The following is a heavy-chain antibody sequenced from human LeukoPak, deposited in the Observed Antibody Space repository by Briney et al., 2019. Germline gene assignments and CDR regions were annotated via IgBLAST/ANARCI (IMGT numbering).Heavy chain of an antibody. CDR3: AQSPYNWNGI. V-gene: IGHV4-59*06. CDR2: IYYSGST. D-gene: IGHD1-20*01. Sequence: SETLSLTCAVYGGSFSGYYWGWIRQPPGKGLGWIGYIYYSGSTYYNPSLKSRVTISVDTSKNQFSLKLSSVTAADTAVYYCAQSPYNWNGIWGQGTMVTVSS. J-gene: IGHJ3*02. CDR1: GGSFSGYY.